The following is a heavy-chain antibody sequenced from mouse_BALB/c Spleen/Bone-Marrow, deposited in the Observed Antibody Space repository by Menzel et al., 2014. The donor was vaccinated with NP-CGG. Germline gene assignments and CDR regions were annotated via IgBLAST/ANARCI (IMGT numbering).Heavy chain of an antibody. Sequence: EVQLQQSGAEIVKPAASVRLSCTASGFSINESYMHWVEQRPEQGLEWIGRIDPANGNTKYGPKFQGKATIALDTSSNTACLQLSSLSSDASSVYFRARRGDRYEPWCPYLGQATLVTVSA. J-gene: IGHJ3*01. V-gene: IGHV14-3*02. D-gene: IGHD2-14*01. CDR3: ARRGDRYEPWCPY. CDR1: GFSINESY. CDR2: IDPANGNT.